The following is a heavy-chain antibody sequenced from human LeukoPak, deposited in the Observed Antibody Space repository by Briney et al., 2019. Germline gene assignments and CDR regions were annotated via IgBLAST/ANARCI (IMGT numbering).Heavy chain of an antibody. V-gene: IGHV3-23*01. CDR3: AKVSGILYYFDY. J-gene: IGHJ4*02. CDR2: ISGSGGST. Sequence: AGGSLRLSCAASGFTFSSYAMSWVRRAPGKGLEWVSAISGSGGSTYYADSVKGRFTISRDNSKNTLYLQMNSLRAEDTAVYYCAKVSGILYYFDYWGQGTLVTVSS. CDR1: GFTFSSYA.